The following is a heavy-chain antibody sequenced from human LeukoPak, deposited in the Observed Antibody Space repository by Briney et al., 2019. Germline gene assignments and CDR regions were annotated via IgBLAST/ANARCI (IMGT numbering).Heavy chain of an antibody. J-gene: IGHJ4*02. V-gene: IGHV3-30-3*01. CDR3: ARGDYGSTWCDFVSDY. CDR1: GCTFNNYA. CDR2: ISYNGNDK. Sequence: GRSLRLSCAASGCTFNNYALHWVRQPPGKGLEGVSVISYNGNDKYYTDSVKGRFTISRDNSNNALYLLRNGLRGEDTAVYYCARGDYGSTWCDFVSDYWGQGILVTVSS. D-gene: IGHD6-13*01.